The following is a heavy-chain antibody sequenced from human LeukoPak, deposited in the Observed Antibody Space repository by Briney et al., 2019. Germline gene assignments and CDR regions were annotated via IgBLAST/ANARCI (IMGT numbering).Heavy chain of an antibody. CDR3: VRFITGSIADY. D-gene: IGHD1-20*01. CDR1: GYSISSGYH. J-gene: IGHJ4*02. CDR2: VYRSGST. Sequence: PSETLSLTCAVSGYSISSGYHWGWIRQPPGKGLEWLGSVYRSGSTFYNPSLRSRVTMSVDTSQNQFSLMLSSVTATDTAVYYCVRFITGSIADYWGQGTLVTVSS. V-gene: IGHV4-38-2*01.